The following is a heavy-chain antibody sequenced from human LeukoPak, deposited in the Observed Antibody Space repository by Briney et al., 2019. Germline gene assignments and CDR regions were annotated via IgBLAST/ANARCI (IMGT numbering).Heavy chain of an antibody. D-gene: IGHD6-13*01. CDR1: GFTFSDYY. CDR3: ARIGYGSSCTDY. V-gene: IGHV3-11*04. Sequence: GGSLRLSCAASGFTFSDYYMSWIRQAPGKGLEWVSYISSSGSTIYYADSVKGRFTISRDNAKNSLYLQMNGLRSDDTAVYYCARIGYGSSCTDYWGRGTLVTVSS. J-gene: IGHJ4*02. CDR2: ISSSGSTI.